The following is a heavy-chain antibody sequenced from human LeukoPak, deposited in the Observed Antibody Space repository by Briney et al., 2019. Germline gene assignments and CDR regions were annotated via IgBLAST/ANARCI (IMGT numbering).Heavy chain of an antibody. CDR2: IYSGGST. CDR3: ARETVAYDSSGYYPLHY. V-gene: IGHV3-53*01. J-gene: IGHJ4*02. Sequence: GGSLRLSCAASGFTVSSSYMSWVRQAPGKGLEGVSVIYSGGSTYYADSVKGRFTISRDNSKNTLYLQMNSLRAEDTAVYYCARETVAYDSSGYYPLHYWGQGTLVTVS. D-gene: IGHD3-22*01. CDR1: GFTVSSSY.